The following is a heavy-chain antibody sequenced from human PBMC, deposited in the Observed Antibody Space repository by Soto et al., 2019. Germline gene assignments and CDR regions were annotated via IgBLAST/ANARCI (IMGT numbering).Heavy chain of an antibody. V-gene: IGHV3-23*01. CDR3: AKCLSSSSWYDAFDI. J-gene: IGHJ3*02. D-gene: IGHD6-13*01. CDR1: GFTFSSYA. CDR2: ISGSGGST. Sequence: GGSLRLSCAASGFTFSSYAMSWVRQAPGKGLEWVSAISGSGGSTYYADSVKGRFTISRDNSKNTLYLQMNSLRTEDTAVYYCAKCLSSSSWYDAFDIWGQGTMVTVSS.